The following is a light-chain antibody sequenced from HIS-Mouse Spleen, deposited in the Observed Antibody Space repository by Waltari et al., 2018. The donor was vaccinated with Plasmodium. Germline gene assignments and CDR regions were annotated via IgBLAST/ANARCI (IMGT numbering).Light chain of an antibody. V-gene: IGLV2-8*01. CDR2: EVS. J-gene: IGLJ2*01. CDR3: SSYAGSNNFVV. Sequence: QSALTQPPSASGSPGQSVTISCTGTSSDVGGYNCASWYQQHPGKAPKLMIYEVSKRPSGVPDRFSGSKSGNMASLTVSGLQAEDEADYYCSSYAGSNNFVVFGGGTKLTVL. CDR1: SSDVGGYNC.